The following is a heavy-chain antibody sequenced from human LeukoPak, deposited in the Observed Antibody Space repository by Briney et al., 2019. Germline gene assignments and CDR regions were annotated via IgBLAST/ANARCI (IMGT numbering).Heavy chain of an antibody. CDR1: GYSFTSYW. CDR2: IYPGDSDT. J-gene: IGHJ4*02. D-gene: IGHD2-15*01. V-gene: IGHV5-51*01. CDR3: ARRGCSGGSCNEDY. Sequence: GESLKISCKRSGYSFTSYWIGWVRRMPGKGREWRGIIYPGDSDTRYSTSFQGQVPFPAAKSITTAYLQWSTLKVSAPASYYCARRGCSGGSCNEDYWGQGTLVTVSS.